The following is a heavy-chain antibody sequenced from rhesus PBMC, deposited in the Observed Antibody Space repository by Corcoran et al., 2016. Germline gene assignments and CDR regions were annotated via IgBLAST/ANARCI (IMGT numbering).Heavy chain of an antibody. Sequence: QVQLVQSGAEVKQPGASVKVSCKASGYPFTTYALNWVRPTRGQRLEWMGWINTDTGNPTYAQAFKERFTFSLDTSITTAYLQISSLKAEDTAVYYCARSHFAPGFDYWGQGVLVTVSS. J-gene: IGHJ4*01. CDR3: ARSHFAPGFDY. V-gene: IGHV7-114*01. CDR2: INTDTGNP. CDR1: GYPFTTYA. D-gene: IGHD3S6*01.